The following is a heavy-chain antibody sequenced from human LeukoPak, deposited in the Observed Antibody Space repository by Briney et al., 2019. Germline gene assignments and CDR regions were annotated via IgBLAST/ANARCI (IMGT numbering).Heavy chain of an antibody. CDR1: GGSISSGSYY. V-gene: IGHV4-61*02. CDR3: ARGLGTPSGEVVY. J-gene: IGHJ4*02. CDR2: IYTSGST. D-gene: IGHD3-10*01. Sequence: PSETLSLTCTVSGGSISSGSYYWSWIRQPAGKGLEWIGRIYTSGSTNYNPSLKSRVTISVDTSKNQFSLKLSSVTAADTAVYYCARGLGTPSGEVVYWGQGTLVTVSS.